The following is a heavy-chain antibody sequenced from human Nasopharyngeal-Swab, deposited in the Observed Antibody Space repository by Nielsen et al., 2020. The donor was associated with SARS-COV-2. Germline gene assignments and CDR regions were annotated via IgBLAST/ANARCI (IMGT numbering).Heavy chain of an antibody. D-gene: IGHD3-10*01. Sequence: GGSLRLSCAAYGFTFSDYAMSWVRQAPGKGLEWVSVIGGSGSGTYYADSVKGRFTISRDNSNTVYLQMNSLRAGDTAVYYCAKHVRRIDMIRGILRVGLGNYLDSWGQGTLVTVSS. CDR2: IGGSGSGT. J-gene: IGHJ4*02. V-gene: IGHV3-23*01. CDR3: AKHVRRIDMIRGILRVGLGNYLDS. CDR1: GFTFSDYA.